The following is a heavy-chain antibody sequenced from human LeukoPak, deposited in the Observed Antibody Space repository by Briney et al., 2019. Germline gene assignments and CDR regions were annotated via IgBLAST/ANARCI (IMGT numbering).Heavy chain of an antibody. V-gene: IGHV3-23*01. D-gene: IGHD6-19*01. Sequence: GGSLRLSCAASGFTVSSYAMSSVRQAPGKGLEWVSAISGSGGSTYYADSVKGRFTISRDNSKNTLYLQMNSLRAEDTAVYYCAKGPSSGWPYYFDYWGQGTLVTVSS. CDR2: ISGSGGST. CDR1: GFTVSSYA. CDR3: AKGPSSGWPYYFDY. J-gene: IGHJ4*02.